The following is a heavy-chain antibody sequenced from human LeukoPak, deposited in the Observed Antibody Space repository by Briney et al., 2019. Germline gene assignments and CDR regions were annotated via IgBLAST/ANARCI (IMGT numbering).Heavy chain of an antibody. CDR3: ARHSSLGGYSYGYVWFDP. CDR2: IYYSGST. V-gene: IGHV4-59*08. Sequence: SSETLSLTRTVSGDSISSYYWSWIRHPPGKGLEWIGCIYYSGSTNYNPSLKSRVTISVDTSDNQFSLKLISVTAADTAVYYCARHSSLGGYSYGYVWFDPWGQGTLVTVSS. D-gene: IGHD5-18*01. J-gene: IGHJ5*02. CDR1: GDSISSYY.